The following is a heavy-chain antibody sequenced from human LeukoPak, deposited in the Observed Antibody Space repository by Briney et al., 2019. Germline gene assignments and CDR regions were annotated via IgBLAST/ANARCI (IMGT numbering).Heavy chain of an antibody. Sequence: AGGSLRLSCAASGFTFSGYGMHWVRQAPGKGLEWVAFIRYDGTNKYYADSVKGRFTISRDNSKNTLYLQMNSLRAEDTAVYYCAREHPVAGAYWGQGTLVTVSS. V-gene: IGHV3-30*02. CDR2: IRYDGTNK. CDR3: AREHPVAGAY. J-gene: IGHJ4*02. D-gene: IGHD6-19*01. CDR1: GFTFSGYG.